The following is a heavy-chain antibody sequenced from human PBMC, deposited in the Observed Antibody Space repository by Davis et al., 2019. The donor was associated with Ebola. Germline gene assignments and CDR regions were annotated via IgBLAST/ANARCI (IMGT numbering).Heavy chain of an antibody. CDR2: IYPSDSHT. V-gene: IGHV5-51*01. Sequence: GESLKISCKGSGYNFNNYWIAWVRQPPGKGLEWMGLIYPSDSHTTYSPSFQGQVTISVDNSISTSYLQWSSLKASDSAMYYCARPMITRMGWFDPWGQGTLVTVSS. CDR1: GYNFNNYW. D-gene: IGHD3-16*01. CDR3: ARPMITRMGWFDP. J-gene: IGHJ5*02.